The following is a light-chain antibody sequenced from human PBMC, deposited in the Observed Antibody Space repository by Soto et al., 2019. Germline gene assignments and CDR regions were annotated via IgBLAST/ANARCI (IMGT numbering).Light chain of an antibody. CDR2: DAS. CDR1: QSINRH. Sequence: EIVLTQSPATLSLSPGERATLSCRASQSINRHLAWYRQKTGQAPRLLLYDASNRATGIPARFSGSGSGTDFTLTISSLEPEDFGVYYCQQRSNWPPVTFGGGTKVEIK. J-gene: IGKJ4*01. CDR3: QQRSNWPPVT. V-gene: IGKV3-11*01.